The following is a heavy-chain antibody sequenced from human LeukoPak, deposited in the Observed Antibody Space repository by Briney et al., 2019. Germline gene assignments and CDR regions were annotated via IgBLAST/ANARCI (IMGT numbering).Heavy chain of an antibody. CDR1: GFTFSSYA. CDR3: AAGPYGGNTPFDY. V-gene: IGHV3-23*01. Sequence: GGSLRLSCAASGFTFSSYAMSWVRQAPGRGLEWVSSLSPSGASIYYADSVKGRFTISRDNSKNTLYLQMNNLRAEDTALYYCAAGPYGGNTPFDYWAREPWSPSP. J-gene: IGHJ4*02. D-gene: IGHD4-23*01. CDR2: LSPSGASI.